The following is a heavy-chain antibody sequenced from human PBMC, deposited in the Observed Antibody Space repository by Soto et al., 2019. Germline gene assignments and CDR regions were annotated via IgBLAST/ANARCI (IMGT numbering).Heavy chain of an antibody. CDR1: GGSISSSSYY. V-gene: IGHV4-39*01. CDR3: ARLSSSWPYYYGMDV. D-gene: IGHD6-13*01. Sequence: ASETLSLTCTVSGGSISSSSYYWGWIRQPPGKGLEWIGSIYYSGSTYYNPSLKSRVTISVDTSKNQFSLKLSSVTAADTAVYYCARLSSSWPYYYGMDVWGQGTTVTVSS. J-gene: IGHJ6*02. CDR2: IYYSGST.